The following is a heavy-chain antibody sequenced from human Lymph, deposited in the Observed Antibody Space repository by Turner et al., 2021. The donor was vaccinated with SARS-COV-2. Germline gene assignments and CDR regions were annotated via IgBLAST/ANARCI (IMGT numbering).Heavy chain of an antibody. D-gene: IGHD3-3*01. V-gene: IGHV1-2*02. J-gene: IGHJ6*02. CDR1: GYTFTGYY. CDR3: ARDVERYNDFWSGYSGGYGLDV. Sequence: QVQLVQSGAEVKKPGASVKVSCKASGYTFTGYYMHWGRQAPGQGLEWMGWINPNSGGTNYAQKFQGRVTMTRDTSISTAYMELSRLRSDDTAVYYCARDVERYNDFWSGYSGGYGLDVWGQGTTVTVS. CDR2: INPNSGGT.